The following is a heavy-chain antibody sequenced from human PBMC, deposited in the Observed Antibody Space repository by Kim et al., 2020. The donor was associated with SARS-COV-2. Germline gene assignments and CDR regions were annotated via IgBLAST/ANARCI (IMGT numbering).Heavy chain of an antibody. J-gene: IGHJ6*02. V-gene: IGHV3-48*03. D-gene: IGHD5-12*01. CDR3: ARDVRATIRVYYYGMDV. CDR2: ISSSGSTI. Sequence: GGSLRLSCAASGFTFSSYEMNWVRQAPGKGLEWVSYISSSGSTIYYADSVKGRFTISRDNAKNSLYLQMNSLRAEDTAVYYCARDVRATIRVYYYGMDVWGQGTTVTVSS. CDR1: GFTFSSYE.